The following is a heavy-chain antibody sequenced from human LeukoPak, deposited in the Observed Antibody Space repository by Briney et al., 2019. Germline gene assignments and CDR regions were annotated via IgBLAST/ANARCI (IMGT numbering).Heavy chain of an antibody. D-gene: IGHD3-22*01. J-gene: IGHJ4*02. CDR1: GYSFTSYW. V-gene: IGHV5-51*01. Sequence: GGSLRLSCKGSGYSFTSYWIGWARQMPGKGLEWMGIIYPGDSDTRYSPSFQGQVTISADKSISTAYLQWSSLKASDTAMYYCARRMDDSSGYYYVGFDYWGQGTLVTVSS. CDR3: ARRMDDSSGYYYVGFDY. CDR2: IYPGDSDT.